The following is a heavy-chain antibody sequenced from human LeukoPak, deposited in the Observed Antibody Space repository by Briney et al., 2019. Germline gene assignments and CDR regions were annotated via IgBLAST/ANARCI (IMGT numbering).Heavy chain of an antibody. CDR2: IYTSGST. Sequence: SETLSLTCTVSGGSISSYYWSWIRQPAGKGLEWIGRIYTSGSTNYNPSLKSRVTMSVDTSKNQFSLRLSSVTAADTAVYYCAREVAAAGIGWFDPWGQGTLVTVSS. J-gene: IGHJ5*02. D-gene: IGHD6-13*01. CDR1: GGSISSYY. CDR3: AREVAAAGIGWFDP. V-gene: IGHV4-4*07.